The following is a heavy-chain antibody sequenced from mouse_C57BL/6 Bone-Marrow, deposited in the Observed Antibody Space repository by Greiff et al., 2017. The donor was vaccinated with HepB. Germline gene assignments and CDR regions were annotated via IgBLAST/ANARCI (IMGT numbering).Heavy chain of an antibody. Sequence: EVKLVESGPGLVKPSQSLSLTCSVTGYSITSGYYWNWIRQFPGNKLEWMGYISYDGSNNYNPSLKNRISITRDTSKNQFFLKLNSVTTEDTATYYCAREGDYWGQGTSVTVSS. CDR1: GYSITSGYY. V-gene: IGHV3-6*01. J-gene: IGHJ4*01. CDR3: AREGDY. CDR2: ISYDGSN.